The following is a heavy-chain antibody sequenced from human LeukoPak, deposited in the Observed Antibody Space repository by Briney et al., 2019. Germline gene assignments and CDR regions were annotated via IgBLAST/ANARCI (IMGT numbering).Heavy chain of an antibody. CDR3: AKDLALGYCSGGSCYGY. J-gene: IGHJ4*02. CDR2: ISSSGSTI. CDR1: GFTFSSYE. V-gene: IGHV3-48*03. D-gene: IGHD2-15*01. Sequence: GGSLRLSCAASGFTFSSYEMNWVRQAPGKGLEWVSYISSSGSTIYYADSVKGRFTISRDNSKNTLYLQMNSLRAEDTAVYYCAKDLALGYCSGGSCYGYWGQGTLVTVSS.